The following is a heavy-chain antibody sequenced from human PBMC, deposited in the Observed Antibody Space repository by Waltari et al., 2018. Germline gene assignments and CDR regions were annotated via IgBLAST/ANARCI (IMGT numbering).Heavy chain of an antibody. CDR2: IYSGGNT. D-gene: IGHD1-26*01. J-gene: IGHJ4*02. CDR3: ARDPGGRYYFDY. CDR1: GFTVRSTY. V-gene: IGHV3-53*01. Sequence: EVELVESGGGLIQPGGSLSISCAASGFTVRSTYMSWVPQAPGKGLEWVSVIYSGGNTYYADSVKGRFTISRDNSKNTLYLQMNSLRADDTAVYYCARDPGGRYYFDYWGQGSLVTVSS.